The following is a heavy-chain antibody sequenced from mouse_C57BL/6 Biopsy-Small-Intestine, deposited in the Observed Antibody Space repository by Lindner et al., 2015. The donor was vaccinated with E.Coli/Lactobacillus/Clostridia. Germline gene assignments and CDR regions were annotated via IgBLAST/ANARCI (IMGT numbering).Heavy chain of an antibody. Sequence: VQLQESGAALAKPGASVKLSCKASGYTFTSYWMHWVKQRPGQGLEWIGRIDPEDGDTEYAPKFQGKATMTADTSSNTAYLQLSSLTSEDTAVYYCTTSYYGNYDWYFDVWGTGTTVTVSS. J-gene: IGHJ1*03. D-gene: IGHD2-1*01. V-gene: IGHV14-1*01. CDR2: IDPEDGDT. CDR1: GYTFTSYW. CDR3: TTSYYGNYDWYFDV.